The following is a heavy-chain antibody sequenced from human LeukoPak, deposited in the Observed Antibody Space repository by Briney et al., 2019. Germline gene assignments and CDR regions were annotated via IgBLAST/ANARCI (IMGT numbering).Heavy chain of an antibody. CDR2: IYPGDSDT. CDR1: GYSFTSYW. J-gene: IGHJ4*02. D-gene: IGHD2-2*02. CDR3: ARKKRYCSSTSCYTFDY. Sequence: GESLKISCKGSGYSFTSYWIGWVRQMPGKGLEWMGIIYPGDSDTRYSPSFQGQVTISADKSISTAYLQWSSLKASDTVMYYCARKKRYCSSTSCYTFDYWGQGTLVTVSS. V-gene: IGHV5-51*01.